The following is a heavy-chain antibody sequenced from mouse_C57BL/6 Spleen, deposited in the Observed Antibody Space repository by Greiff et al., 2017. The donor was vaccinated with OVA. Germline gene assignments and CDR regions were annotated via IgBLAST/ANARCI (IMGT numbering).Heavy chain of an antibody. Sequence: DVKLVESGGGLVKPGGSLKLSCAASGFTFSSYTMSWVRQTPEKRLEWVATISGGGGNTYYPDSVKGRFTISRDNAKNTLYLQMSSLRSEDTALYYCARSRGNYADYYAMDYWGQGTSVTVSS. V-gene: IGHV5-9*01. CDR3: ARSRGNYADYYAMDY. CDR1: GFTFSSYT. J-gene: IGHJ4*01. D-gene: IGHD2-1*01. CDR2: ISGGGGNT.